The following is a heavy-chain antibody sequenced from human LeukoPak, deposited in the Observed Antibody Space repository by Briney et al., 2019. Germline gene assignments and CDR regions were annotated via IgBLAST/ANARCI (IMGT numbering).Heavy chain of an antibody. D-gene: IGHD7-27*01. CDR2: VIPIFGTA. CDR1: GGTFSSYA. CDR3: ARVRLTGEYYFDY. V-gene: IGHV1-69*13. Sequence: SVKVSCKASGGTFSSYAISWVRQAPGQGLEWMGGVIPIFGTANYAQKFQGRVTITADESTSTAYMELSSLRSEDTAVYYCARVRLTGEYYFDYWGQGTLVTVSS. J-gene: IGHJ4*02.